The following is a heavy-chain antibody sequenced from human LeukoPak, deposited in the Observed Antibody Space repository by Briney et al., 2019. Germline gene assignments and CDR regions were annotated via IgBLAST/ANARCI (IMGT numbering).Heavy chain of an antibody. Sequence: GGSLRLSCAASGFGISNFWMSWVRQAPGKGPEWEANIKEDGSLKNYVDSVEGRFTVSRDNAKNTLYLQMNSLRLEDTAVYYCVRDWAPASMQAAPFDCWGQGTLVTVSS. CDR3: VRDWAPASMQAAPFDC. CDR1: GFGISNFW. CDR2: IKEDGSLK. D-gene: IGHD2/OR15-2a*01. J-gene: IGHJ4*02. V-gene: IGHV3-7*01.